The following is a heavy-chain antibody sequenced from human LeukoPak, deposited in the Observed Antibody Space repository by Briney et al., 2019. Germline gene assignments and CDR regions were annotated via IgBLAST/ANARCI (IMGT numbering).Heavy chain of an antibody. D-gene: IGHD4-23*01. CDR1: GGSINNYY. CDR3: ARGNGGNSNPFDI. CDR2: IYYSGST. V-gene: IGHV4-59*01. J-gene: IGHJ3*02. Sequence: SETPSLTCIVSGGSINNYYWSWIRQSPGKGLEWIGFIYYSGSTYYDPSLKSRVTISVDTSKSQFSLKLSSVTAADTGVYYCARGNGGNSNPFDIWGQGTMVTVSS.